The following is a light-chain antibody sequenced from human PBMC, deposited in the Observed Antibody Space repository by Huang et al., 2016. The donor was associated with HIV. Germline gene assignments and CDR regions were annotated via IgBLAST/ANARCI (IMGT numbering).Light chain of an antibody. J-gene: IGKJ4*01. Sequence: EIVLTQSPVTLSLSPGERATLSCRASQSVSNYLAWYQHKPGQAPSLLIDDASNRATGIPARFSGGGSGTDFTLTISNLEPEDSAVYYCQQRTNWPLTFGGGTKVEIK. CDR2: DAS. CDR1: QSVSNY. CDR3: QQRTNWPLT. V-gene: IGKV3-11*01.